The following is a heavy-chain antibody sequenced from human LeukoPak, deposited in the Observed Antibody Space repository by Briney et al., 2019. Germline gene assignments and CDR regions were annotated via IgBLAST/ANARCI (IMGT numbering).Heavy chain of an antibody. CDR2: ISYDGSNK. CDR1: GFTFSSYG. D-gene: IGHD2-15*01. CDR3: AKGYCSGGSCYSLFYYFDY. Sequence: GRSLRLSCAASGFTFSSYGMHWVRQAPGKGLEWVAVISYDGSNKYYADSVKGRFTISRDNSKNTLYLQMNSLRAEDTAVYYCAKGYCSGGSCYSLFYYFDYWGQGTLVTVSP. V-gene: IGHV3-30*18. J-gene: IGHJ4*02.